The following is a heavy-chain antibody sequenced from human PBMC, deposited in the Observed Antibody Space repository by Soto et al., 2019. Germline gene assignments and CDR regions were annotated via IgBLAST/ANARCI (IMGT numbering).Heavy chain of an antibody. V-gene: IGHV3-21*01. J-gene: IGHJ6*02. Sequence: GGSRRLSGEAAGFTLTTYTMIWVRQASGKGLKWVSSITISSGHIYYADSVKGRFTNSRDNARTSLYLQMNSLRAEDTAVYYCVRERGLSSFYGMDVWGQGTTVTVSS. CDR1: GFTLTTYT. D-gene: IGHD3-10*01. CDR3: VRERGLSSFYGMDV. CDR2: ITISSGHI.